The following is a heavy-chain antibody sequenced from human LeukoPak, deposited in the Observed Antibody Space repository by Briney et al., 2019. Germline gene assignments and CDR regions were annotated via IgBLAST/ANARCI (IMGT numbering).Heavy chain of an antibody. CDR1: GFTVSSNY. V-gene: IGHV3-66*01. CDR2: IYSGGIT. J-gene: IGHJ3*02. Sequence: GGSLRLSCAASGFTVSSNYMSWVRQAPGKGLEWVSIIYSGGITSYADSVKGRFTISRDNSKNTLYLQLNSLRAEDTAVYYCARGYFAVGAFDIWGQGTMVTVSS. CDR3: ARGYFAVGAFDI. D-gene: IGHD3-3*01.